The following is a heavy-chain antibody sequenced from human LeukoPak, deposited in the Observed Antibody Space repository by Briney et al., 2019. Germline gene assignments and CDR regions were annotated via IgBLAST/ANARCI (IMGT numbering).Heavy chain of an antibody. CDR3: VRDLSSSSELGWYFDL. Sequence: GGSLRLSCAASGFTFDDYGMSWVRQAPGKGLEWVSGINWNGGSTGYADSVKGRFTISRDNAKNSLYLQMNSLRAEDTALYHCVRDLSSSSELGWYFDLWGRGTLVTVSS. CDR1: GFTFDDYG. J-gene: IGHJ2*01. D-gene: IGHD6-6*01. CDR2: INWNGGST. V-gene: IGHV3-20*01.